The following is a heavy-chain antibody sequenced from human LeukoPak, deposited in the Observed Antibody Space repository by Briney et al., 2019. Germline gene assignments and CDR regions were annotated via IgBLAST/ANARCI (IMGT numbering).Heavy chain of an antibody. V-gene: IGHV3-30-3*01. CDR2: ISYDGSNK. CDR3: ARPNSGWYRSGFDY. J-gene: IGHJ4*02. CDR1: GFTFNSYA. Sequence: GRSLRLSCAASGFTFNSYAMHWVRQAPGKGLEWVAVISYDGSNKYYADSVKGRFTISRDNSKNTLYLQMNSLRAEDTAVYYCARPNSGWYRSGFDYWGQGTLVTVSS. D-gene: IGHD6-19*01.